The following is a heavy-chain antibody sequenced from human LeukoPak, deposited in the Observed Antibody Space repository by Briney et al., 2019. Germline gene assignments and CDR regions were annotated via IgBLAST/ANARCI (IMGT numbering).Heavy chain of an antibody. V-gene: IGHV1-46*01. J-gene: IGHJ6*03. Sequence: ASVKVSCKASGYTFTSYYMHWVRQAPGQGLEWMGIINPSGGSTSYAQKFQGRVTITRNTSISTAYMELSSLRSEDTAVYYCARIYSPISAMRGGQLAWDYWYMDVWGKGTTVTVSS. D-gene: IGHD2-2*01. CDR2: INPSGGST. CDR3: ARIYSPISAMRGGQLAWDYWYMDV. CDR1: GYTFTSYY.